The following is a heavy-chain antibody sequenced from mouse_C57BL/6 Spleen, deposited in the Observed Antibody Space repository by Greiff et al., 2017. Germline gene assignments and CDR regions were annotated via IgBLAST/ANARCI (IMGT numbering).Heavy chain of an antibody. D-gene: IGHD1-1*01. CDR2: IDPSDSYT. Sequence: QVQLQQPGAELVKPGASVKLSCKASGYTFTSYWMQWVKQRPGQGLEWIGEIDPSDSYTNYNQKFKGKATLTVDTSSSTAYMQLSSLTSEASAVYYCARGVLRGWYFDVWGTGTTVTVSS. CDR3: ARGVLRGWYFDV. J-gene: IGHJ1*03. CDR1: GYTFTSYW. V-gene: IGHV1-50*01.